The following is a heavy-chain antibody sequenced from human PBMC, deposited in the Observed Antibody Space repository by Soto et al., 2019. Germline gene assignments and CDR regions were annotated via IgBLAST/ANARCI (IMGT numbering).Heavy chain of an antibody. Sequence: QVQLVESGGGVVQPWRSLRLSCAASGFSFSSYGMHWVRQAPGKGLEWVAVIWYDGSNKYYADSVKGRFTISRDNSKNTLYLQMNSLRAEYTAVYYCARRSSSTSCYTPYYDGMDVWGQGTTVTVSS. D-gene: IGHD2-2*02. CDR1: GFSFSSYG. CDR2: IWYDGSNK. CDR3: ARRSSSTSCYTPYYDGMDV. V-gene: IGHV3-33*08. J-gene: IGHJ6*02.